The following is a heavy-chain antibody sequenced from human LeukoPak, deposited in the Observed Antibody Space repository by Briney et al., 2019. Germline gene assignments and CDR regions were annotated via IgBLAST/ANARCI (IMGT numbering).Heavy chain of an antibody. CDR1: GYSISSGYY. Sequence: SETLSLTCAVSGYSISSGYYWGWIRQPPGKGLEWIGSIYHSGSTYYNPSLKSRVTISVDTSKNQFSLKLSSVTAADTAVYYCAREVGGFDYWGQGTLVTVSS. J-gene: IGHJ4*02. CDR2: IYHSGST. V-gene: IGHV4-38-2*02. CDR3: AREVGGFDY. D-gene: IGHD3-16*01.